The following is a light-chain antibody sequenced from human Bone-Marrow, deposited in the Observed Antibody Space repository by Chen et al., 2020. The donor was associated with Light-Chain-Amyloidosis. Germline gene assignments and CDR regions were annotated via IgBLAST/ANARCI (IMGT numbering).Light chain of an antibody. CDR1: NIGSTF. Sequence: YVLTPPSSVLLAPGQTATIACGGNNIGSTFVHWYQQTPGQAPLLVDYDDSDRPSGIPERLSGSNSGNTATLTSSRVEAGDEADYYCQVWDRSSDRPMFGGGTKLTVL. CDR3: QVWDRSSDRPM. V-gene: IGLV3-21*02. CDR2: DDS. J-gene: IGLJ3*02.